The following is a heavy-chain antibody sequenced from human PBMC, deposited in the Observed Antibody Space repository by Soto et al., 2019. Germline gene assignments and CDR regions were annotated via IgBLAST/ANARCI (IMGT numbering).Heavy chain of an antibody. V-gene: IGHV1-3*01. D-gene: IGHD2-2*01. CDR2: INAGNGNT. CDR3: ASVDCSSTSCYDPPDYCYYGMDV. J-gene: IGHJ6*02. CDR1: GYTFTSYA. Sequence: ASVKVSCKASGYTFTSYAMHWVRQAPGQRLEWMGWINAGNGNTKYSQKFQGRVTITRDTSASTAYMELSSLRSEDTAVYYCASVDCSSTSCYDPPDYCYYGMDVWGQGTTVTVS.